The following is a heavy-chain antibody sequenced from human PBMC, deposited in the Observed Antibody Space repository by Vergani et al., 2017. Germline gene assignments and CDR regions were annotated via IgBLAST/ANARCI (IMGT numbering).Heavy chain of an antibody. CDR3: AKNPCISTTRHYYAMDV. J-gene: IGHJ6*02. V-gene: IGHV3-11*01. CDR1: GFKFSDHY. Sequence: LEASGGGSVKPGGSLRLSCAASGFKFSDHYMSWIRQAPGKGLEWVSHISPGASTVSYTDSVTGRFTVSRDNDNNSLTLDMTTLRVEDTAVYYCAKNPCISTTRHYYAMDVWGQGTTVTVSS. D-gene: IGHD1-1*01. CDR2: ISPGASTV.